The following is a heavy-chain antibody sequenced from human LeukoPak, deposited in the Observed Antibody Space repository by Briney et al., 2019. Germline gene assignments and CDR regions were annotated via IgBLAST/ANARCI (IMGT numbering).Heavy chain of an antibody. CDR1: GFTFSDYY. CDR3: ARDKPQLRFLEWSNAYYYFDY. D-gene: IGHD3-3*01. V-gene: IGHV3-11*01. Sequence: PGGSLRLSCAASGFTFSDYYMSWIRQAPGKGLEWVSYISSSGSTIYYAASVKGRFTISRDNAKNSLYLQMNSLRAEDTAVYYCARDKPQLRFLEWSNAYYYFDYWGQGTLVTVSS. J-gene: IGHJ4*02. CDR2: ISSSGSTI.